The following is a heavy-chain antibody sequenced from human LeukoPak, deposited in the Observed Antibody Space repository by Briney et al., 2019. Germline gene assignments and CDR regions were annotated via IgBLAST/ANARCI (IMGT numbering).Heavy chain of an antibody. CDR3: AREGVVPAARDLWFGGVFWFDP. CDR2: ISYDGSNK. Sequence: PGRSLRLSCAASGFTFSSYAMHWVRQAPGKGLEWVAVISYDGSNKYYADSVKGRFTISRDNSKNTLYLQMNSLRAEDTAVYYCAREGVVPAARDLWFGGVFWFDPWGQGTLVTVSS. V-gene: IGHV3-30-3*01. CDR1: GFTFSSYA. J-gene: IGHJ5*02. D-gene: IGHD2-2*01.